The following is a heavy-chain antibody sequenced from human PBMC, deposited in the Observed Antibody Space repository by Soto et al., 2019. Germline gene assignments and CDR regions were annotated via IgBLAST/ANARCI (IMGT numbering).Heavy chain of an antibody. CDR2: IYYSGST. Sequence: SETLSLTCTVSGGSISSYYWSWIRQPPGKGLEWIGYIYYSGSTNYNPSLKSRVTISVDTSKNQFSLKLSSVTAADTAVYYCARDISGSYHNWFGPWGQGTLGTVSA. V-gene: IGHV4-59*01. D-gene: IGHD1-26*01. CDR1: GGSISSYY. CDR3: ARDISGSYHNWFGP. J-gene: IGHJ5*02.